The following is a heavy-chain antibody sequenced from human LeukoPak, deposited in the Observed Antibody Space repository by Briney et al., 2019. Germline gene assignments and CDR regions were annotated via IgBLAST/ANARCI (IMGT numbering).Heavy chain of an antibody. CDR3: ASPSRDGYNFVY. D-gene: IGHD5-24*01. Sequence: GGSLRLSCAASGFTFSSYGMHWVRQAPGKGLEWVAVISYDGSNEYYADSVKGRFTISRDNSKNTLYLQMNSLRAEDTAVYYCASPSRDGYNFVYWGQGTLVTVSS. CDR1: GFTFSSYG. J-gene: IGHJ4*02. V-gene: IGHV3-30*03. CDR2: ISYDGSNE.